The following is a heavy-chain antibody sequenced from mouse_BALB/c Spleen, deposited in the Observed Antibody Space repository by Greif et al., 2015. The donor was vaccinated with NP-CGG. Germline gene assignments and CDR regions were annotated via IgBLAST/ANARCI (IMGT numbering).Heavy chain of an antibody. Sequence: VHLVESGPGLVAPSQSLSITCTVSGFSLTSYGVHWVRQPPGEGLEWLGVIWAGGSTNYNSALMSRLSISKDNSESQVFLKMNSLQTDDTAMYYCARDLLLRMDYWGQGTSVTVSS. CDR1: GFSLTSYG. V-gene: IGHV2-9*02. CDR2: IWAGGST. D-gene: IGHD1-1*01. J-gene: IGHJ4*01. CDR3: ARDLLLRMDY.